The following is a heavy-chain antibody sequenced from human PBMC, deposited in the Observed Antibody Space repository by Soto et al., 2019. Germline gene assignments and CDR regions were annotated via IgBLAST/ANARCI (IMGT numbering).Heavy chain of an antibody. D-gene: IGHD6-13*01. CDR3: ARRGIAAAGRDDFDY. J-gene: IGHJ4*02. V-gene: IGHV4-39*01. CDR1: GGSISSSSYY. CDR2: IYYSGST. Sequence: SETLSLTCTVSGGSISSSSYYWGWIRQPPGKGLEWIGSIYYSGSTYYNPSLKSRVTISVDTSKNQFSLKLSSVTAADTAVYYCARRGIAAAGRDDFDYWGQGTLVTVSS.